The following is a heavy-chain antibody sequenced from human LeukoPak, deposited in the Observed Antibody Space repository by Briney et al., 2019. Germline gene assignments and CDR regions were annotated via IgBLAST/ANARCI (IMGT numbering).Heavy chain of an antibody. CDR1: GFTVSSNY. J-gene: IGHJ6*03. V-gene: IGHV3-53*01. Sequence: PGGSLRLSCAASGFTVSSNYMSWVRQAPGKGLEWVSVIYSGGSTYYADSVKGRFTISRDNSKNTLYLQMNSLRAEDTAVYYCARSDFPRGLKQLVKGYNYYYYYMDVWGKGTTVTVSS. CDR2: IYSGGST. D-gene: IGHD6-13*01. CDR3: ARSDFPRGLKQLVKGYNYYYYYMDV.